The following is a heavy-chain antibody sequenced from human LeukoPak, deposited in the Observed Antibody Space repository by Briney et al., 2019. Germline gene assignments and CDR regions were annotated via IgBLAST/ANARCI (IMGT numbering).Heavy chain of an antibody. J-gene: IGHJ3*02. D-gene: IGHD3-3*01. CDR1: GYSFTSYW. CDR3: ARHLGRIYDFWADDAFDI. CDR2: IYPGDSDT. Sequence: GESLKISCKGPGYSFTSYWIGWVRQMPGKGLEWMGIIYPGDSDTRYSPSFQGQVTISADKSISTAYLQWSSLKASDTAMYYCARHLGRIYDFWADDAFDIWGQGTMVTVSS. V-gene: IGHV5-51*01.